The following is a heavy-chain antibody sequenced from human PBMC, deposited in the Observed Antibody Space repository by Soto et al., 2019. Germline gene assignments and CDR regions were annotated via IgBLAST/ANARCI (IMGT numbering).Heavy chain of an antibody. V-gene: IGHV3-53*01. D-gene: IGHD4-17*01. CDR2: IYSGGST. J-gene: IGHJ3*02. CDR1: GFTVSSNY. Sequence: PGGSLRLSCAASGFTVSSNYMSWVRQAPGKGLEWVSVIYSGGSTYYADSVKGRFTISRDNSKNTLYLQMNSLRAEDTAVYYCARGRYGDYETDAFDIWGQGTMVTVSS. CDR3: ARGRYGDYETDAFDI.